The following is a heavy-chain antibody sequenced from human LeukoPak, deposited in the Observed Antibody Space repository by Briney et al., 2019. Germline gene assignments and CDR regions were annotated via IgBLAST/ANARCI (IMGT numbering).Heavy chain of an antibody. CDR1: GGSISSYY. D-gene: IGHD6-6*01. Sequence: PSETLSLTCTVPGGSISSYYWSWIRQPPGKGLEWIGYVYYGGSTNYNPSLKSRVTISVDTSKNQFSLKLSSVTAADTAVYYCARHFVYSSSSGYFGYGVDVWGQGTTVTVS. V-gene: IGHV4-59*08. CDR2: VYYGGST. J-gene: IGHJ6*02. CDR3: ARHFVYSSSSGYFGYGVDV.